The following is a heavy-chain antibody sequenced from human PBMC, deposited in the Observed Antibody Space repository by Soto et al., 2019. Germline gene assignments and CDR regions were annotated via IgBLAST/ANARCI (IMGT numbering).Heavy chain of an antibody. CDR2: IYYSGST. D-gene: IGHD6-13*01. CDR3: ARDRIAAAQDYYYYYGMDV. Sequence: KTSETLSLTCAVSVGSSSSGGYYWIWIRHHPGKGLEWIGYIYYSGSTYYNPSLKSRVTISVDTSKNQFSLKLSSVTAADTAVYYCARDRIAAAQDYYYYYGMDVWGQGTTVTVSS. J-gene: IGHJ6*02. V-gene: IGHV4-31*11. CDR1: VGSSSSGGYY.